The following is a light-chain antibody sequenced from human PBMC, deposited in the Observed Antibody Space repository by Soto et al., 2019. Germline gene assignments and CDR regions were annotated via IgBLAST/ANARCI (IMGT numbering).Light chain of an antibody. CDR2: AAS. CDR3: QQSYSNPFT. Sequence: DIQMTQSPSALSASVGDRVTVTCRSSLRIGGYLNWYQQKPGKAPKLLMHAASTLQSGVPSRFSGSGSGTDYTLTISSLQPEDFATYCCQQSYSNPFTFGSGTQVEIK. V-gene: IGKV1-39*01. CDR1: LRIGGY. J-gene: IGKJ3*01.